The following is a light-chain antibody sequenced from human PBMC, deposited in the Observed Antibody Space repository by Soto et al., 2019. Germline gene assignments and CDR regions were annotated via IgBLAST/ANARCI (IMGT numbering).Light chain of an antibody. V-gene: IGKV3-20*01. CDR3: QQYGSSRWT. J-gene: IGKJ1*01. CDR1: QSVSSN. Sequence: EIVMTQSPATLSVSPGERATLSCRASQSVSSNLAWYQQKPGQAPSLLIYDISARATGIPDRFSGSGSGADFTLTISRLEPEDFAVYYCQQYGSSRWTFGQGTKVDIK. CDR2: DIS.